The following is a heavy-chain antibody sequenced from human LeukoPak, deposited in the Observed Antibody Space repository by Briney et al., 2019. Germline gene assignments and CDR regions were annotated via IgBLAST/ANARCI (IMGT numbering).Heavy chain of an antibody. V-gene: IGHV4-34*01. CDR1: GGSFSGYY. CDR2: INHSGST. CDR3: ARDSQYYGVY. Sequence: SETLSLTCAVYGGSFSGYYWSWIRQPPGKGLEWIGEINHSGSTNYNPSLKSRATISVDTSKNQFSLKLSSVTAADTAVYYCARDSQYYGVYWGQGTLVTVSS. J-gene: IGHJ4*02. D-gene: IGHD2-15*01.